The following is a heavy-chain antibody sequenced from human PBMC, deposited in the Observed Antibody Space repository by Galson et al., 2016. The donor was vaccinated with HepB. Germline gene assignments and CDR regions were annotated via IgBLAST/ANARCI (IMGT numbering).Heavy chain of an antibody. CDR1: GGSIESDDYH. J-gene: IGHJ4*02. V-gene: IGHV4-61*02. CDR2: VFTSGST. Sequence: TLSLTCTVSGGSIESDDYHWSWIRQPAGKGLEWLGRVFTSGSTNYSPSLKSRATISADTSKNQFSLKLRSVTAADTAVYFCARGEYTYGYFDSWGQGILVTVSS. D-gene: IGHD5-18*01. CDR3: ARGEYTYGYFDS.